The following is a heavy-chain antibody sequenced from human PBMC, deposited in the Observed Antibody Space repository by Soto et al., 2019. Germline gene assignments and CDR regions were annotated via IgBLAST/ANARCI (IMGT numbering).Heavy chain of an antibody. CDR3: ARGGTGVTGRVQDAFDI. J-gene: IGHJ3*02. V-gene: IGHV1-2*02. CDR1: GYTFNGYY. Sequence: VASVKVSCKASGYTFNGYYMHWVRQAPGQGLEWMGWINPNSDVTNYAQKFQGRVTMTRDTSISTAYMELSSLRSDDTAVYYCARGGTGVTGRVQDAFDIWGQGTMVTVSS. CDR2: INPNSDVT. D-gene: IGHD7-27*01.